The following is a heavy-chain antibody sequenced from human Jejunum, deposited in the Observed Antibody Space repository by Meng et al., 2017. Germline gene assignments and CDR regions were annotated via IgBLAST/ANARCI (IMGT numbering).Heavy chain of an antibody. J-gene: IGHJ4*02. D-gene: IGHD2-2*03. CDR3: VGYCSTISCFEGGAHY. V-gene: IGHV4-39*06. Sequence: SETLSLTCTVSGDSIGSRSYYWGWIRQPPGKGLEWVGSIYYSGSTYYKPSLKSRVTISLDTSKNQFPLELTSLTAADTAIYYCVGYCSTISCFEGGAHYWGQGTLVTVSS. CDR1: GDSIGSRSYY. CDR2: IYYSGST.